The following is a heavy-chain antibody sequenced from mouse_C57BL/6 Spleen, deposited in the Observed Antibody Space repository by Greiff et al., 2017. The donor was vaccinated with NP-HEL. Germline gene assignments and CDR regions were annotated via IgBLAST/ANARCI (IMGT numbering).Heavy chain of an antibody. V-gene: IGHV3-6*01. Sequence: ESGPGLVKPSQSLSLTCSVTGYSITSGYYWNWIRQFPGNKLEWMGYISYDGSNNYNPSLKNRISITRDTSKNQFFLKLNSVTTEDTATYYCARVRNGNYYFDYWGQGTTLTVSS. CDR3: ARVRNGNYYFDY. CDR1: GYSITSGYY. J-gene: IGHJ2*01. D-gene: IGHD2-1*01. CDR2: ISYDGSN.